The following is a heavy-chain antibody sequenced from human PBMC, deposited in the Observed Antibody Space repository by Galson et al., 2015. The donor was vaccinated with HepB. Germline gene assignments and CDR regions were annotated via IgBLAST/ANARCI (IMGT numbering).Heavy chain of an antibody. D-gene: IGHD3-3*01. CDR1: GFTFSNAW. J-gene: IGHJ6*02. Sequence: SLRVSCAASGFTFSNAWMSWVRQAPGKGLEWVGRIKSKTDGGTTDYAAPVKGRFTISRDDSKNTLYLQMNSLKTEDTAVYYCTTRAALGVVIKDYYYYYGMDVWGQGTTVTVSS. CDR3: TTRAALGVVIKDYYYYYGMDV. V-gene: IGHV3-15*01. CDR2: IKSKTDGGTT.